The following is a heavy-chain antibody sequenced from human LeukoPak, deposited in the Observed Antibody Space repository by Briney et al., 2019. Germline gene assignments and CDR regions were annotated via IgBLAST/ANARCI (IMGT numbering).Heavy chain of an antibody. Sequence: GGSLRLSCAASGFTFSSYAMSWVRPAPGKGLEWVSIISASGGSTYYADFVKGRFTISRDKSKNYLQMNSLRGDDTAIYYCARDVRVGEYYGSGSYFDYWGQGTLVTVSS. D-gene: IGHD3-10*01. CDR1: GFTFSSYA. CDR3: ARDVRVGEYYGSGSYFDY. V-gene: IGHV3-23*01. J-gene: IGHJ4*02. CDR2: ISASGGST.